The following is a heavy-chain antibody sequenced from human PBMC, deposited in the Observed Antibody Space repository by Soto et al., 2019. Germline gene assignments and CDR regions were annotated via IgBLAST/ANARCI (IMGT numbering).Heavy chain of an antibody. CDR2: ISSSSSYT. Sequence: QVQLVESGGGLVKPGGSLRLSCAASGFTFSDYYMSWIRQAPGKGLEWVSYISSSSSYTNYADSVKGRFTISRDNAKNSLYLQMNSLRAEDTAVYYCARITIIEGGAARRDYYYGMDVWGQGTTVTVSS. J-gene: IGHJ6*02. CDR3: ARITIIEGGAARRDYYYGMDV. V-gene: IGHV3-11*06. D-gene: IGHD6-6*01. CDR1: GFTFSDYY.